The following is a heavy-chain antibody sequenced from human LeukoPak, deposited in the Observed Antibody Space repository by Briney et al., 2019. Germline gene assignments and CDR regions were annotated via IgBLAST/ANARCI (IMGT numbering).Heavy chain of an antibody. J-gene: IGHJ4*02. CDR1: GGSFTDFC. V-gene: IGHV4-34*01. CDR2: INPTGST. Sequence: SETLSLTCAVYGGSFTDFCWSWIRQPPGKGLEWIGEINPTGSTNYNPSLKSRVTMSVDKSKHQFSLKVSSVTAADTAVYYCAGRISDFSSDYWGQGTLVTVSS. D-gene: IGHD3-3*01. CDR3: AGRISDFSSDY.